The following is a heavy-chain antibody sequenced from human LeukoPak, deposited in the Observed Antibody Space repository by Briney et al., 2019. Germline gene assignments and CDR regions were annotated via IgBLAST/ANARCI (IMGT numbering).Heavy chain of an antibody. CDR1: GFTFSSFG. V-gene: IGHV3-33*06. D-gene: IGHD2-15*01. CDR3: AQLLLRGPTA. J-gene: IGHJ4*02. Sequence: GGSLRLSCAASGFTFSSFGIHWVRQAPGRGLEWVAVIWSDGINKYYGDSVKGRFTISRDNSKNTLYLQMNSLRAEDTAVYYCAQLLLRGPTAWGQGTLVTVSS. CDR2: IWSDGINK.